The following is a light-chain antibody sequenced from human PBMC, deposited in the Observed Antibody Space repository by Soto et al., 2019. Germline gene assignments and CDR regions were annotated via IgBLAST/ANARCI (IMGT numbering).Light chain of an antibody. Sequence: QSALTQPASVSGSPGQSITISCTGTSSDIGVYNYVSWYQQHPGKAPKLMIYDVSNRPSGVSNRFSGCKSGNTASLPISGLQAEDEADYYCSSYTTTSTVVFGGGTKLTVL. CDR2: DVS. J-gene: IGLJ2*01. CDR1: SSDIGVYNY. V-gene: IGLV2-14*01. CDR3: SSYTTTSTVV.